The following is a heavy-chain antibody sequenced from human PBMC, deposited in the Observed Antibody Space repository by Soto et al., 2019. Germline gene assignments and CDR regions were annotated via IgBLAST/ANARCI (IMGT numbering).Heavy chain of an antibody. J-gene: IGHJ3*02. D-gene: IGHD2-21*01. V-gene: IGHV3-11*01. Sequence: QVQLVESGGGLVKPEGSLRLSCAASGFTFSDYYMGWIRQAPGKGLEWVSYISRSDTTIYYADSVKGRFTISRDNSKNSLYLQMDSLRAEDTALYYGARRAILWGNAFDIWGQGTMVTVSS. CDR2: ISRSDTTI. CDR3: ARRAILWGNAFDI. CDR1: GFTFSDYY.